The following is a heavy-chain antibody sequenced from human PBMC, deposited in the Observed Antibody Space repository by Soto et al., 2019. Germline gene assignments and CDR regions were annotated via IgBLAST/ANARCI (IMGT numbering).Heavy chain of an antibody. Sequence: QVQLVQSGAEEKKPGASVKVSCKASGYTFTGYAMHWVRQAPGQRLEWMGWINAGNGNTKYSQKFQGRVTITRDTSASPAYMELRILRSEDTAVYYCARAVAVPADFDYWGQGTLVTVSS. J-gene: IGHJ4*02. CDR1: GYTFTGYA. V-gene: IGHV1-3*05. CDR2: INAGNGNT. D-gene: IGHD6-19*01. CDR3: ARAVAVPADFDY.